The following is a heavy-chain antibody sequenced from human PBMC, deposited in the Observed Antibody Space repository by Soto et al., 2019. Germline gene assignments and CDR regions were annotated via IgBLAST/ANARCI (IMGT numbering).Heavy chain of an antibody. CDR2: INHSGST. CDR3: ARQLELRYYGMDV. D-gene: IGHD1-7*01. J-gene: IGHJ6*02. V-gene: IGHV4-34*01. CDR1: GGSFSGYY. Sequence: SETLSLTCAVYGGSFSGYYWSWIRQPPGKGLEWIGEINHSGSTNYSPSLKSRVTISVDTSKNQFSLKLSSVTAADTAVYYCARQLELRYYGMDVWGQGTTVTVSS.